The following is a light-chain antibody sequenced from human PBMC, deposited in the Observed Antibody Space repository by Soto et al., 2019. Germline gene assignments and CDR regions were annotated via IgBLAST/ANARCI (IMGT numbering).Light chain of an antibody. CDR1: QTISRW. V-gene: IGKV1-5*01. J-gene: IGKJ1*01. CDR3: QEYNNYWT. Sequence: DIQMTQSPSTLSASVGDTVTITCRASQTISRWLAWYQQKPGKAPRLHIYTASTLESGVPSRFSASGSGTEFTLTISSLHPDDFATYYCQEYNNYWTFGQGTKVEVK. CDR2: TAS.